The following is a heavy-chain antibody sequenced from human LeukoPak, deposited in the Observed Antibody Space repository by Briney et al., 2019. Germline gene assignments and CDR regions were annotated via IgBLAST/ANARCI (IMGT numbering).Heavy chain of an antibody. D-gene: IGHD3-10*01. CDR2: IIPIFGTA. CDR1: GGTFSSYA. J-gene: IGHJ6*04. Sequence: SVKVSCKASGGTFSSYAISWVRQAPGHGLEWMGGIIPIFGTANYAQKFQGRVTITADESTSTAYMELSSLRSEDTAVYYCARGLYYYGSGSYYYYGMDVWGKGTTITVSS. V-gene: IGHV1-69*01. CDR3: ARGLYYYGSGSYYYYGMDV.